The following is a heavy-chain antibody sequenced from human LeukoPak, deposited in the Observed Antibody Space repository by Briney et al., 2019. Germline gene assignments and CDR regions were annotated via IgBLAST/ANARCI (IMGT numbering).Heavy chain of an antibody. Sequence: GGSPRLSCAASGFTFSSYAMSWVRQAPGKGLEWVSAISGSGGSTYYADSVKGRFTISRDNSKNTLYLQMNSLRAEDTAVYYCAKDLTTYYYDCSGYYGGWGQGTLVTVSS. CDR3: AKDLTTYYYDCSGYYGG. CDR1: GFTFSSYA. D-gene: IGHD3-22*01. V-gene: IGHV3-23*01. J-gene: IGHJ4*02. CDR2: ISGSGGST.